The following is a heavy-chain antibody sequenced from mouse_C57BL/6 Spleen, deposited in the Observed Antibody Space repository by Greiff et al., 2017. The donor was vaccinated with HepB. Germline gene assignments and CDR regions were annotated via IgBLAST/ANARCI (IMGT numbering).Heavy chain of an antibody. V-gene: IGHV5-12*01. Sequence: DVMLVESGGGLVQPGGSLKLSCAASGFTFSDYYMYWVRQTPEKRLEWVAYISNGGGSTYYPDTVKGRFTISRDNAKNTLYLQMSRLKSEDTAMYYCARHPGYFDGWGTGTTVTVSS. CDR3: ARHPGYFDG. CDR2: ISNGGGST. J-gene: IGHJ1*03. CDR1: GFTFSDYY.